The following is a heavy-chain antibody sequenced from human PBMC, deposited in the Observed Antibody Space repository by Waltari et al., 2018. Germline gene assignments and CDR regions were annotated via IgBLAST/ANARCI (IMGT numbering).Heavy chain of an antibody. V-gene: IGHV4-30-2*01. Sequence: LQRQKSRSGLEKHSQTLSCTCAVFGGALRIGGYSGSATRQPPGKGLGWIGYIYHSGSTYYNPSLKSRVTISGDRSKNQFSLKLSSVTAADTAVYYCAREVEGAGTSFFDYWGQGTLVTVSS. D-gene: IGHD6-19*01. CDR1: GGALRIGGYS. CDR2: IYHSGST. J-gene: IGHJ4*02. CDR3: AREVEGAGTSFFDY.